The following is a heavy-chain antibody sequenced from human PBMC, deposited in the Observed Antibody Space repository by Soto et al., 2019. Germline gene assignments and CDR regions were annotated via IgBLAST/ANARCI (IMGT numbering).Heavy chain of an antibody. Sequence: QVQLQESGPGLVKPSQTLSLTCTVSGGSISSGDYYWSWIRQPPGKGLEWIGYIYYSGSTYYNRSPKSRFTISVDTSKNQFSLKLSSVTAADTAVYYCASEPGSTVHYYDSRDKCFQHWGQGTLVTVSS. CDR1: GGSISSGDYY. V-gene: IGHV4-30-4*01. CDR2: IYYSGST. J-gene: IGHJ1*01. CDR3: ASEPGSTVHYYDSRDKCFQH. D-gene: IGHD3-22*01.